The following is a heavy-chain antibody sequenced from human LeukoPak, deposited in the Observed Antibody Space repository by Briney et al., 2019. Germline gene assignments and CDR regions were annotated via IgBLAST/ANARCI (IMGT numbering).Heavy chain of an antibody. CDR2: ISTYNGNT. CDR1: GYTFTSYG. V-gene: IGHV1-18*01. J-gene: IGHJ4*02. Sequence: VSVKVSCRASGYTFTSYGISWVRQAPGQGLEWMGWISTYNGNTNYAQKLQGRVTMTTDTSTTTAYMELRSLTSDDTAVYYCARDPTTQTFDYWGQGTLVTVSS. D-gene: IGHD4-11*01. CDR3: ARDPTTQTFDY.